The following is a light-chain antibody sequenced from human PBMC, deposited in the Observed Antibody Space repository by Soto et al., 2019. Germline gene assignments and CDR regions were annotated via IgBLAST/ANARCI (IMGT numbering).Light chain of an antibody. CDR2: AAD. CDR1: PSIGSY. J-gene: IGKJ2*01. CDR3: QQNYDVPYT. Sequence: QLTQSPPLLSASVGDRVTITCRASPSIGSYLNWYQHKPGEAPKLLIFAADTLKSGVPSRFSGSGFNKDFSLTVTSLQPEDFATYYCQQNYDVPYTFGQGTRVEIK. V-gene: IGKV1-39*01.